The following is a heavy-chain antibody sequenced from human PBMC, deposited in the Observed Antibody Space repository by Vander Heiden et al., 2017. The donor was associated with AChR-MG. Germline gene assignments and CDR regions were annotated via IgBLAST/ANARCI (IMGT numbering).Heavy chain of an antibody. CDR2: FDPEDGET. V-gene: IGHV1-24*01. CDR1: GYTLTELS. D-gene: IGHD3-10*01. J-gene: IGHJ5*02. Sequence: QVPLVQPGAEVQKPGASVKVSCKVSGYTLTELSMHWVRQAPGKGLEWMGGFDPEDGETIYAQKFQGRVTMTEDTSTDTAYMELSSLRSEDTAVYYCATFRSLWFGELFDPWGQGTLVTVSS. CDR3: ATFRSLWFGELFDP.